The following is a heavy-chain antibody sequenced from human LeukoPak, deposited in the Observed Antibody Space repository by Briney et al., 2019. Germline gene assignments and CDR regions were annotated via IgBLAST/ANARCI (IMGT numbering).Heavy chain of an antibody. CDR3: AREYYGSGTLNFDP. J-gene: IGHJ5*02. Sequence: ASVRVSCKASGYNFNTYSISWVRQAPGQGLEWMGWISPYKGNTNYAQKFHGRVTMTTDPSTNTVYMDLRSLRSDDTAVYYCAREYYGSGTLNFDPWGQGTLVTVSS. D-gene: IGHD3-10*01. CDR1: GYNFNTYS. CDR2: ISPYKGNT. V-gene: IGHV1-18*04.